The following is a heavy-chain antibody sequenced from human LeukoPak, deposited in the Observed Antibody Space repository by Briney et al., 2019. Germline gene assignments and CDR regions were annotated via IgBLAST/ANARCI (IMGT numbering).Heavy chain of an antibody. Sequence: SETLSLTCTVSGGSVSIGIYYWSWIRQPPGKGLEWIGYIYYSGSTNYNPSPKSRVTISVDTSKNQFPLKLSSVTAADTAVYYCARATIPDYGGPYYSGMDVWGQGTTVTVSS. CDR1: GGSVSIGIYY. J-gene: IGHJ6*02. D-gene: IGHD4-23*01. CDR2: IYYSGST. CDR3: ARATIPDYGGPYYSGMDV. V-gene: IGHV4-61*01.